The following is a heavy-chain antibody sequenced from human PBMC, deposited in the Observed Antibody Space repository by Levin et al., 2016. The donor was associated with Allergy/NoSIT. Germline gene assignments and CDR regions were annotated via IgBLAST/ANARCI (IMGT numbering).Heavy chain of an antibody. V-gene: IGHV3-21*01. CDR3: ARDKAEWVYYDSSGFPDAFDI. Sequence: WIRQPPGKGLEWVSSISSSSSYIYYADSVKGRFTISRDNAKNSLYLQMNSLRAEDTAVYYCARDKAEWVYYDSSGFPDAFDIWGQGTMVTVSS. CDR2: ISSSSSYI. D-gene: IGHD3-22*01. J-gene: IGHJ3*02.